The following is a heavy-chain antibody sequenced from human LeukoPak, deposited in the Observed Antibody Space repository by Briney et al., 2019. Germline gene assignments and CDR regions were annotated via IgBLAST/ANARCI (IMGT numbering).Heavy chain of an antibody. J-gene: IGHJ6*02. V-gene: IGHV3-7*01. Sequence: GGSLRLSCAASGFAFSSYAMHWVRQAPGKGLEWVANIKQDGSEEYYVDSVKGRFTISRDNTKNSLYLQMNSLRAEDTAVYYCARDFSVVLPASIYYYGMDVWGQGTTVTVSS. CDR3: ARDFSVVLPASIYYYGMDV. CDR1: GFAFSSYA. D-gene: IGHD2-2*01. CDR2: IKQDGSEE.